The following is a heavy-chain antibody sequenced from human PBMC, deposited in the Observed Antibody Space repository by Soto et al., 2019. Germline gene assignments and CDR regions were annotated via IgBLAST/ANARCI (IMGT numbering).Heavy chain of an antibody. J-gene: IGHJ6*02. Sequence: EVQLLESGGGLVQPGGSLRLSCAASGFTFSSHGMRWVRQARGKGLEWVSTIDSGSNSYYPNTVKGRFTVSRDNSKNTLYLQMSSLRAEDTAVYYCAKFLSYHQYYGMDVWGRGTTVTVSS. CDR1: GFTFSSHG. V-gene: IGHV3-23*05. CDR3: AKFLSYHQYYGMDV. CDR2: IDSGSNS.